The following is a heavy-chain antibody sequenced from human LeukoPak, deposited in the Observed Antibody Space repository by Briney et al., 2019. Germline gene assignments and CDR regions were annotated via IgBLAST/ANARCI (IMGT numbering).Heavy chain of an antibody. CDR3: ARVGSQLDVYYYYYMDV. V-gene: IGHV4-59*01. CDR2: IYYSGST. CDR1: GGSISSYY. J-gene: IGHJ6*03. D-gene: IGHD3-10*01. Sequence: PSETLSLTCTVSGGSISSYYWSWIRQPPGKGLEWIGNIYYSGSTSYNPSLESRVTISVDTSKNQFSLKLSSVTAADTAVYYCARVGSQLDVYYYYYMDVWGKGTTVTVSS.